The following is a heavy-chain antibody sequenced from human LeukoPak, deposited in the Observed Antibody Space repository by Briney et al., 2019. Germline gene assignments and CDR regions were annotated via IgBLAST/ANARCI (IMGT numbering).Heavy chain of an antibody. J-gene: IGHJ4*02. CDR3: ARVPIDSSGWYDY. Sequence: PGGSLRLSCAASGFTFSSYSMNWVRQAPGKGLEWVSYISSSNNTIYYADSVKGRFTISRDNAKNSLYLQMNSLRAEDTAVYYCARVPIDSSGWYDYWGQGTLVTVSS. V-gene: IGHV3-48*04. CDR2: ISSSNNTI. D-gene: IGHD6-19*01. CDR1: GFTFSSYS.